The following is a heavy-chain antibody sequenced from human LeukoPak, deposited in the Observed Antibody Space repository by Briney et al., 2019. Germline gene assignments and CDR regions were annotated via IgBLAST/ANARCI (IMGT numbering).Heavy chain of an antibody. D-gene: IGHD6-13*01. V-gene: IGHV1-69*05. CDR1: GGTFSSYA. CDR3: ARGLFGSSSYKNFDY. CDR2: IIPIFGTA. Sequence: SVKVSCKASGGTFSSYAISWVRQAPGQGLEWMGGIIPIFGTANYAQKFQGRVTITTDESTSTAYMELSSLRSEDTAVYYCARGLFGSSSYKNFDYWGQGTLVTVSS. J-gene: IGHJ4*02.